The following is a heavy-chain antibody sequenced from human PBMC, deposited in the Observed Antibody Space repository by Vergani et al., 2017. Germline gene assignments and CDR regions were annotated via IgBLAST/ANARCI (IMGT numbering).Heavy chain of an antibody. J-gene: IGHJ5*02. D-gene: IGHD6-13*01. CDR1: GGSISSGDYY. CDR3: ARDVIAAAGTAPWFDP. V-gene: IGHV4-30-4*08. CDR2: IYYSGST. Sequence: QVQLQESGPGLVKPSQTLSLTCTVSGGSISSGDYYWSWIRQPPGKGLEWIGYIYYSGSTYYNPSLKSRVTISVDTSKNQFSLKLSSVTAADTAVYYCARDVIAAAGTAPWFDPWGQGTLVTVSS.